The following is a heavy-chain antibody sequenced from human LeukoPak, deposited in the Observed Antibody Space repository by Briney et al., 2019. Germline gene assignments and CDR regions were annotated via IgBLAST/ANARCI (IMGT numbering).Heavy chain of an antibody. V-gene: IGHV3-33*01. J-gene: IGHJ6*02. CDR1: GFTFSSYG. CDR3: ARDSMVRGYGMDV. Sequence: GGSLRLSCAASGFTFSSYGMHWVRQAPGKGLEWVAVIWYDGSNKYYADSVKGRFTISRDNSKNTLYLQMNSLRAEDTAVYYCARDSMVRGYGMDVWGQGTTVTVSS. CDR2: IWYDGSNK. D-gene: IGHD3-10*01.